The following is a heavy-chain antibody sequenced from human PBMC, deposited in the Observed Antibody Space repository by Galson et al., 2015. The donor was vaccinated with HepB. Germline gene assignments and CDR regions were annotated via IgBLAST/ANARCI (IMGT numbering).Heavy chain of an antibody. Sequence: SVKVSCKASGGTFSSYTISWVRQAPGQGLEWMGRIIPILGIANYAQKFQGRVTITADKSTSTAYMELSSLRSEDTAVYYCARDVTDGSGSYGYWGQGTLVTVSS. J-gene: IGHJ4*02. CDR3: ARDVTDGSGSYGY. V-gene: IGHV1-69*04. CDR2: IIPILGIA. D-gene: IGHD3-10*01. CDR1: GGTFSSYT.